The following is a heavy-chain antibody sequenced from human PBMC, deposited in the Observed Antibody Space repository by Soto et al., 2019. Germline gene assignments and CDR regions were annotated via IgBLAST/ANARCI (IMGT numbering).Heavy chain of an antibody. D-gene: IGHD2-2*01. Sequence: SETLSLTCAISGDSVSSNSATWNWIRQSPSRGLEWLGRTYYRSKWFIEYAVSFKSRIPISPDTAQNQFSLHLNSVTPEDTAVYYCARGLPSTSPSADFGFWDRGVLVTVSS. CDR3: ARGLPSTSPSADFGF. V-gene: IGHV6-1*01. CDR2: TYYRSKWFI. J-gene: IGHJ4*02. CDR1: GDSVSSNSAT.